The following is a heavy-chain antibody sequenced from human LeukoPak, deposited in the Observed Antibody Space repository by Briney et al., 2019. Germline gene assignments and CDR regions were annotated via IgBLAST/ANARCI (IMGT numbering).Heavy chain of an antibody. CDR3: AKGGHQDAFDI. CDR1: GFTSSSYS. CDR2: ISGSGGST. Sequence: PGGSLRLSCAASGFTSSSYSMNWVRQAPGKGLEWVSGISGSGGSTYYADSVKGRFTISRDNSKNTLYLQMNSLRAEDTAVHYCAKGGHQDAFDIWGQGTTVTVSS. V-gene: IGHV3-23*01. J-gene: IGHJ3*02.